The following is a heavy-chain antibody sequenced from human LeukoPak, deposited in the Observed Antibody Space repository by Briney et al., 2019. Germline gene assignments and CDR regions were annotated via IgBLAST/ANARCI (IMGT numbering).Heavy chain of an antibody. CDR1: GGTFSNSA. J-gene: IGHJ3*01. CDR3: ARDDVFYYGLGSSINDAFDL. CDR2: INTIFGTA. D-gene: IGHD3-10*01. V-gene: IGHV1-69*01. Sequence: SVTDSCKASGGTFSNSAISWVRQAPGQGLEWMGGINTIFGTANYAQKFQGRVTITADESTSTAYMELSSLRSEDTAVYYCARDDVFYYGLGSSINDAFDLWGQGTMVTVSS.